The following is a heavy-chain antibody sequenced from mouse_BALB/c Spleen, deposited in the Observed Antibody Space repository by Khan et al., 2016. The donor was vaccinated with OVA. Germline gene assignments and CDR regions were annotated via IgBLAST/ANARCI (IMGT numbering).Heavy chain of an antibody. CDR1: GFTFSDYY. Sequence: EVQLLEPGGGLVKPGGSLKLSCAASGFTFSDYYMYWVRQTPEKRLEWVATISDGGSYTYYPDSVKGRFTISRDDVKDNLYLQMSSLKSEDTAMYYCARGFYGGPFTYWGQGTLVTVSA. V-gene: IGHV5-4*02. CDR3: ARGFYGGPFTY. J-gene: IGHJ3*01. D-gene: IGHD1-1*02. CDR2: ISDGGSYT.